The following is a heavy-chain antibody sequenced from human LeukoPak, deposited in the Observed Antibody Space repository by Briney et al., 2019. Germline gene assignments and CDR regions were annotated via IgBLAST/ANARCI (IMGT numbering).Heavy chain of an antibody. D-gene: IGHD3-3*01. CDR3: ARDFAGIDY. CDR2: INPNSGGT. V-gene: IGHV1-2*02. CDR1: GYTFTSYG. J-gene: IGHJ4*02. Sequence: ASVKVSCKASGYTFTSYGINWVRQAPGQGLEWMGWINPNSGGTNYAQKFQGRVTMTRDTSISTAYMELGRLRSDDTAVYYCARDFAGIDYWGQGTLVTVSS.